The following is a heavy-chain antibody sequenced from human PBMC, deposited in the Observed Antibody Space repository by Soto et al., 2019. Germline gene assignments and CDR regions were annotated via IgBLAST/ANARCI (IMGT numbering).Heavy chain of an antibody. J-gene: IGHJ3*02. V-gene: IGHV3-21*01. CDR2: ISSSSSYI. D-gene: IGHD6-6*01. CDR1: GFTFSSYS. CDR3: ARLKSSIAGHDAFDI. Sequence: GGSLRLSCAASGFTFSSYSMNWVRQAPGKGLEWVSSISSSSSYIYYADSVKGRFTISRDNAKNSLYLQMNSLRAEDTAVYYCARLKSSIAGHDAFDIWGQGTMVTVSS.